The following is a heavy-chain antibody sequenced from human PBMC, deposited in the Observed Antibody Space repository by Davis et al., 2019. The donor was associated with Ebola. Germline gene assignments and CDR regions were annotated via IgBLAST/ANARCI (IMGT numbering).Heavy chain of an antibody. Sequence: ESLKISCAASGFTFSSYSMNWVRQAPGKGLEWVSSISSSSSYIYYADSVKGRFTISRDNAKNSLYLQMNNLRAEDTAVYYCAREVAVANFDYWGQGTLVTVSS. J-gene: IGHJ4*02. V-gene: IGHV3-21*01. CDR3: AREVAVANFDY. CDR1: GFTFSSYS. D-gene: IGHD6-19*01. CDR2: ISSSSSYI.